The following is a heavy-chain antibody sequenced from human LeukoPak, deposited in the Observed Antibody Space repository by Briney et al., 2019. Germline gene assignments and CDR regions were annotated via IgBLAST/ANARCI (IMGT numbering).Heavy chain of an antibody. J-gene: IGHJ4*02. V-gene: IGHV1-8*01. CDR2: MNPNSGNT. Sequence: ASVKVSCKASGYTFTSYDINWVRQATGQGLEWMGWMNPNSGNTGYAQKFQGRVTMTRNTSISTAYMELSSLRSEDTAVYYCARVGYSGYTSDYWSQGTLVTVSS. CDR3: ARVGYSGYTSDY. D-gene: IGHD5-12*01. CDR1: GYTFTSYD.